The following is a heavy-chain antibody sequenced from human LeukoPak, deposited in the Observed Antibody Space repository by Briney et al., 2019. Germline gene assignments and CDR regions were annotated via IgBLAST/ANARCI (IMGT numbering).Heavy chain of an antibody. V-gene: IGHV3-48*01. CDR2: ISSTTSSI. CDR1: GFTFSDCS. J-gene: IGHJ3*02. CDR3: TKDVRQWLDAFDI. D-gene: IGHD6-19*01. Sequence: HPGGSLRLSCAASGFTFSDCSMNWVRQPPGKGLEWVSYISSTTSSIYYADSVKGRFTICRDNANNSLYLHMNSLRAEDTAVYYCTKDVRQWLDAFDIWGQGTMVTASS.